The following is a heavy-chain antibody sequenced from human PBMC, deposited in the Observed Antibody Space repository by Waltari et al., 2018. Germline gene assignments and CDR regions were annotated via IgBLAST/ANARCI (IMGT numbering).Heavy chain of an antibody. J-gene: IGHJ4*02. D-gene: IGHD2-2*01. CDR2: IIPILGIA. CDR3: ASLESPVVGPLRY. Sequence: QVQLVQSGAEVKKPGSSVKVSCKASGGTFSSYAISWVRPAPGQGLEWMGGIIPILGIANYAQKFQGRVTITADKSTSTAYMELSSLRSEDTAVYYCASLESPVVGPLRYWGQGTLVTVSS. CDR1: GGTFSSYA. V-gene: IGHV1-69*10.